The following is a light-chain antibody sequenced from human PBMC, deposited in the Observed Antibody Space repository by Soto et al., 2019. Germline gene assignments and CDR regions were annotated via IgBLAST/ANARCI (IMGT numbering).Light chain of an antibody. CDR2: VAS. J-gene: IGKJ5*01. CDR1: QSISRY. CDR3: QQSYGTPST. V-gene: IGKV1-39*01. Sequence: DIQMTQSPSSLSASVGDRVTITCRASQSISRYLNWYQQKPGKAPNLLIYVASSLQSEVPSRFSGRGSGTDVTLTITSLQPEDFATYYCQQSYGTPSTFGQGTRREIK.